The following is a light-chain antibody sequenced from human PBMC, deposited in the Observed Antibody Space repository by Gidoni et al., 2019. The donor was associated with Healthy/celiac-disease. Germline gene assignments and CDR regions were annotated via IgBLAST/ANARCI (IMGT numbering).Light chain of an antibody. V-gene: IGKV1-39*01. CDR1: QSSSSF. CDR2: AAS. Sequence: DIQMTQSPSSLSASVGDRVTITCRASQSSSSFLNWYQQKQGKATKLLIYAASSLQSGGTSRFSGSGSGTDLTLTISRLQPEDSATYYCQQSYSTPLTFGGGTKVEIK. CDR3: QQSYSTPLT. J-gene: IGKJ4*01.